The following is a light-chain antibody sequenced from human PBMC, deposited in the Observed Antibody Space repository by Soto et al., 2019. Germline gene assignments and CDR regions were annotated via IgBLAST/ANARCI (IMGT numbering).Light chain of an antibody. CDR2: EVS. CDR3: SSYTSSSTPYV. J-gene: IGLJ1*01. CDR1: SSDVGGYNY. Sequence: QSALTQPASVSGSPGQSITISCTGTSSDVGGYNYVTWYQQHPGKAPKLMISEVSNRPSGDSNRFSGSKSGTTASLIISRLQVEDGADYYCSSYTSSSTPYVCGTETKVTVL. V-gene: IGLV2-14*01.